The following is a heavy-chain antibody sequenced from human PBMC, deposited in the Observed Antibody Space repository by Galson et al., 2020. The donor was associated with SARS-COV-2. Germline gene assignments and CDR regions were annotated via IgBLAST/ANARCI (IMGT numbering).Heavy chain of an antibody. V-gene: IGHV4-59*01. CDR3: ARGARYCTGGVCYPDY. D-gene: IGHD2-8*02. CDR2: IYYSGST. Sequence: SETLSLTCTVSGGSISSYYWSWIRQPPGKGLEWIGYIYYSGSTNYNPSLKSRVTISVDTSKNQLSLKLSSVTAADTAVYYCARGARYCTGGVCYPDYWGQGTLVTVSS. J-gene: IGHJ4*02. CDR1: GGSISSYY.